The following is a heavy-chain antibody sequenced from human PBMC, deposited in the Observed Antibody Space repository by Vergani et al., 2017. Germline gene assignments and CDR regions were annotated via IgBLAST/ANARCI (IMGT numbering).Heavy chain of an antibody. V-gene: IGHV3-30*01. CDR3: ARDLGTKGVVVVAATAPGNYYYGMDV. CDR1: GFTFSSYA. CDR2: ISYDGSNK. J-gene: IGHJ6*02. Sequence: QVQLVESGGGVVQPGRSLRLSCAASGFTFSSYAMHWVRQAPGKGLEWVAVISYDGSNKYYADSVKGRFTISRDNSKNTLYLQMNSLRAEDTAVYYCARDLGTKGVVVVAATAPGNYYYGMDVWGQGP. D-gene: IGHD2-15*01.